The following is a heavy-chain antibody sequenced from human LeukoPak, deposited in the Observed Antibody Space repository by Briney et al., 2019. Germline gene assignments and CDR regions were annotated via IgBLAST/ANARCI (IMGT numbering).Heavy chain of an antibody. J-gene: IGHJ4*02. CDR1: GYTFTSYG. Sequence: ASVKVSCKASGYTFTSYGISWVRQAPGQGLEWMGWISAYNGNTNYAQKLQGRVTMTTDTSTRTAYMELRSLRSDDTAVYYCARAVYYDSSGYTPYFDYWGQGTLVTVSS. CDR3: ARAVYYDSSGYTPYFDY. V-gene: IGHV1-18*01. D-gene: IGHD3-22*01. CDR2: ISAYNGNT.